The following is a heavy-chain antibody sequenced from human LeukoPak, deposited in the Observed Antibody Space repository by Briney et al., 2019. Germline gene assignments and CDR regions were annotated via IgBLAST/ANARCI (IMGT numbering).Heavy chain of an antibody. D-gene: IGHD1-26*01. CDR1: GGSISSSSYY. J-gene: IGHJ4*02. CDR2: IYYSGST. V-gene: IGHV4-39*02. Sequence: SETLSLTCTVSGGSISSSSYYWGWIRQPPGKGLEWIGSIYYSGSTYYNPSLKSRVTISVDTSKNQFSLKLSSVTAADTAVYYCAREREQGSYFDYWGQGTLVTVSS. CDR3: AREREQGSYFDY.